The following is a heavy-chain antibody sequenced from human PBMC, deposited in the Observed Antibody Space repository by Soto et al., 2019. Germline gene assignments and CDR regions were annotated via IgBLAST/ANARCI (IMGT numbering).Heavy chain of an antibody. CDR1: GFTFSSYW. V-gene: IGHV3-7*01. CDR2: INQDGNED. J-gene: IGHJ4*02. D-gene: IGHD1-1*01. Sequence: GGSLRLSRAASGFTFSSYWMNWVRQAPGKGLEWVANINQDGNEDNLLDSVKGRFTISRDNAKNSLFLQMNSLRVDDTAVYYCARTGDGHHDFLDYWGQGALVTVSS. CDR3: ARTGDGHHDFLDY.